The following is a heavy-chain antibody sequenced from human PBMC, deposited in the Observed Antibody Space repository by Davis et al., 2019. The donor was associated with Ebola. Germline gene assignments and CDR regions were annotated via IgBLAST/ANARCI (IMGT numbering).Heavy chain of an antibody. CDR1: WFTFSASA. Sequence: GSPIIPCPASWFTFSASAMHSVRQAYGNGLERVGRIRGKANSYATAYAASVKGRFTISRDDSKNTAYLQINSLKTEATAVYYCTGTLIAAAGRGDYSGNRTLVTVSS. J-gene: IGHJ4*01. V-gene: IGHV3-73*01. CDR2: IRGKANSYAT. D-gene: IGHD6-13*01. CDR3: TGTLIAAAGRGDY.